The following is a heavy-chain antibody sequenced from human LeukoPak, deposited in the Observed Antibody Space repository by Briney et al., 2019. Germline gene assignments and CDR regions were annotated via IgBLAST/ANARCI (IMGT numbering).Heavy chain of an antibody. D-gene: IGHD3-10*01. CDR1: GFTFSSYG. V-gene: IGHV3-30*03. CDR3: ARMSGLTMVRGVIPGWFDP. Sequence: GGSLRLSCAASGFTFSSYGMHWVRQAPGKGLEWVAVISYDGSNKYYADSVKGRFTISRDNSKNTLYLQMNSLRAEDTAVYYCARMSGLTMVRGVIPGWFDPWGQGTLVTVSS. J-gene: IGHJ5*02. CDR2: ISYDGSNK.